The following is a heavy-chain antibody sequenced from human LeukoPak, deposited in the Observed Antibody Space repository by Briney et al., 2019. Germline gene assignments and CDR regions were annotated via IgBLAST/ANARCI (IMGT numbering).Heavy chain of an antibody. V-gene: IGHV3-48*02. Sequence: GGSLRLSCAASGFTFNSYSMNWARQAPGKGLEWISYISSSSGTIYYADSVKGRFTISRDNAKNSLYLQMNSLRDEDTAVYYCTTVSGFRFDPWGQGTLVTVSS. D-gene: IGHD1-1*01. CDR1: GFTFNSYS. J-gene: IGHJ5*02. CDR3: TTVSGFRFDP. CDR2: ISSSSGTI.